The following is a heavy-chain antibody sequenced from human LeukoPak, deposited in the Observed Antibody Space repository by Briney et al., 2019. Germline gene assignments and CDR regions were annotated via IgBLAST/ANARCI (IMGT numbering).Heavy chain of an antibody. D-gene: IGHD4-17*01. V-gene: IGHV4-34*01. CDR2: INHSGST. CDR3: ASQTTLTTNSAWFDP. Sequence: SETLSLTCAVYGGSFSGYYWSWIRQPPGKGLEWIGEINHSGSTNYNPSLKSRVTISVDTSKNQFSLKLSPVTAADTAVYYCASQTTLTTNSAWFDPWGQGTLVTVSS. CDR1: GGSFSGYY. J-gene: IGHJ5*02.